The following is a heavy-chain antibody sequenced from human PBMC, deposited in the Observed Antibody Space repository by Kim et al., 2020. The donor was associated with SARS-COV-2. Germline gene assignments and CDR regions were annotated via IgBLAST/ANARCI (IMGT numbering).Heavy chain of an antibody. CDR2: INHSGRT. D-gene: IGHD3-10*01. V-gene: IGHV4-34*01. CDR1: GGSFSGYY. Sequence: SATLSLTCAVYGGSFSGYYWSWIRQPPGKGLEWIVEINHSGRTNYNPSLKNRVTISVDTSKNQFSLKLTSVTAANAALYFCARRLSNTSGCGSLYCDLWGQGILVTVSS. CDR3: ARRLSNTSGCGSLYCDL. J-gene: IGHJ1*01.